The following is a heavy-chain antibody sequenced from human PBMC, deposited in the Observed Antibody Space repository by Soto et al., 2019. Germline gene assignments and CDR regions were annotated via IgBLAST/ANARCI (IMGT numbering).Heavy chain of an antibody. D-gene: IGHD5-12*01. CDR1: GGTFSSYA. J-gene: IGHJ6*02. CDR3: ARAFSGYDPDPHYYYGMDV. Sequence: QVQLVQSGAEVKKPGSSVKVSCKASGGTFSSYAISWVRQAPGQGLEWMGGIIPIFGTANYAQKFQGRVTITADESTSTAYMELSSLRSEDTAVYYCARAFSGYDPDPHYYYGMDVWGQGTTVTGSS. CDR2: IIPIFGTA. V-gene: IGHV1-69*01.